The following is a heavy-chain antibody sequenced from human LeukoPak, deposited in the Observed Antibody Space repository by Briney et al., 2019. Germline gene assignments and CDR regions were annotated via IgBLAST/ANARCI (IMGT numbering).Heavy chain of an antibody. J-gene: IGHJ5*01. V-gene: IGHV1-18*01. CDR3: VRVAMIRGVAFKNWFDS. CDR1: GYSFTSYG. Sequence: GASVKVSCKASGYSFTSYGISWVRQAPGQGLEWMGWISAYSGNTNYADNLQGRLTMTTDTSTSTAHMELRSLRSDDTAVYYCVRVAMIRGVAFKNWFDSWGQGSLVTVSS. CDR2: ISAYSGNT. D-gene: IGHD3-10*01.